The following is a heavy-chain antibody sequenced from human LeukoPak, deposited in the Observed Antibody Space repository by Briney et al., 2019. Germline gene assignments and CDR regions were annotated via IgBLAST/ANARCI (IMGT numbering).Heavy chain of an antibody. CDR3: AKGSGSYHQGDY. D-gene: IGHD1-26*01. V-gene: IGHV3-23*01. CDR1: GFTFSSYA. CDR2: ISGSGGST. Sequence: AGGSLRLSCAASGFTFSSYAMSWVCQAPGKGLEWVSAISGSGGSTYYADSVKGRFTISRDNSENTLYLQMNSLRAEDTAVYYCAKGSGSYHQGDYWGQGTLVTVSS. J-gene: IGHJ4*02.